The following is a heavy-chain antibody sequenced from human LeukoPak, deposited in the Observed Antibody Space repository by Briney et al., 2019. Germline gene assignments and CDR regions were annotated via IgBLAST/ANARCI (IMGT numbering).Heavy chain of an antibody. CDR2: IYSGGST. CDR1: GFTVSSNY. V-gene: IGHV3-66*04. CDR3: ARQRQYYDGPKDAFDI. J-gene: IGHJ3*02. D-gene: IGHD3-22*01. Sequence: PGGPLRLSCAASGFTVSSNYMSWVRQAPGKGLEWVSVIYSGGSTYYADSVKGRFTISRDNSKNTLYLQMNSLRAEDTAVYYCARQRQYYDGPKDAFDIWGQGTMVTVSS.